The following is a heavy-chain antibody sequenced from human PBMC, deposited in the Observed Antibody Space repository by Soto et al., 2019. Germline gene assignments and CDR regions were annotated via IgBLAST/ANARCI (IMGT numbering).Heavy chain of an antibody. CDR1: GFICSSYD. J-gene: IGHJ3*02. Sequence: VGSLRLSCAVSGFICSSYDMSWVRQAPGKGLEWVSTILVGGSTHYEDSVTGRFTISRDTPKNTVYLQMNSLTGGDTAVYYCAKATATGGGAFEIYGQGTMVTVSS. D-gene: IGHD2-8*02. V-gene: IGHV3-23*01. CDR2: ILVGGST. CDR3: AKATATGGGAFEI.